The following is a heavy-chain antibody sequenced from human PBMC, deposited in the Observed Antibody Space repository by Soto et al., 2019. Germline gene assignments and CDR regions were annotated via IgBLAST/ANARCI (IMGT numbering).Heavy chain of an antibody. CDR1: GGSLRGSY. CDR2: VTHSGST. D-gene: IGHD2-21*01. J-gene: IGHJ4*02. Sequence: QVHFQQWGAGLLKPSETLSLTCGVYGGSLRGSYWSWIRQPPGKALEWLGKVTHSGSTTFNPSLKSRVSVSVDTSDTQCSLKLTAVTAADTAVYYCARGHIPVYGPVPDYFDSWGQGTLVTVSS. V-gene: IGHV4-34*02. CDR3: ARGHIPVYGPVPDYFDS.